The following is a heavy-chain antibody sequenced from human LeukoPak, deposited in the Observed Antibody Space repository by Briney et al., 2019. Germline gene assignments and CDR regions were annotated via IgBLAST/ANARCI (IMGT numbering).Heavy chain of an antibody. CDR3: ARGHYDVLAASYRWTPDY. J-gene: IGHJ4*02. D-gene: IGHD3-9*01. V-gene: IGHV3-21*01. CDR2: ITSGGDYI. CDR1: GFTFNTFN. Sequence: RGSLRLFCAASGFTFNTFNMNWVRQARGKGLEYVSSITSGGDYIYYADSVKGRFTTSRDNAKNSLSLQLNSLRVEDTAVYYCARGHYDVLAASYRWTPDYWGQGTLVTVSS.